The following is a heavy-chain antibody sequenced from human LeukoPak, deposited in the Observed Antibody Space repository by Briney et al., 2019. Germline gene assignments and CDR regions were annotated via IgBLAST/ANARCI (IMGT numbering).Heavy chain of an antibody. V-gene: IGHV3-7*03. CDR2: IKQDGSEK. D-gene: IGHD1-26*01. CDR3: ARVGRVEWELSRAPFDY. Sequence: GGSLRLSCAASGFTFSSYWMSWVRQAPGKGLEWVANIKQDGSEKYYVDSVKGRFTIYRDNAKNSLYLQMNSLRAEDTAVYYCARVGRVEWELSRAPFDYWGLGTLVTVSS. J-gene: IGHJ4*01. CDR1: GFTFSSYW.